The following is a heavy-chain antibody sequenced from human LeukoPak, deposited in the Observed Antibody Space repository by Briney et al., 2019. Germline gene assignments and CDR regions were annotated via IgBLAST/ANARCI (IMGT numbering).Heavy chain of an antibody. J-gene: IGHJ5*02. CDR1: GGSFSGYQ. CDR2: VNHSGST. CDR3: ARGGNIWSGLSGRNWFDP. V-gene: IGHV4-34*01. D-gene: IGHD3-3*01. Sequence: RTSETLSLTCAVYGGSFSGYQWSWIRQPPGKGLERIGEVNHSGSTNYIPSLKSRVSISVDTSKNQFSLKLSSVTAADTAVYYCARGGNIWSGLSGRNWFDPWGQGTLVTVSS.